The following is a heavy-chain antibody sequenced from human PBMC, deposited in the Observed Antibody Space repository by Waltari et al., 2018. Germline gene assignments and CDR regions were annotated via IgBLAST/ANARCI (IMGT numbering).Heavy chain of an antibody. Sequence: QVHLVQSGAEVKQPGASVKVSCKAAGYPFNGSYLQWVRRAPGQGLEWMGRINPNSGDTNYAQKFQGRVTLTRDTSINTAYMELSSLKSDDTAVYYCARDLGSDYGNRDYWGQGTLVTVPS. CDR3: ARDLGSDYGNRDY. D-gene: IGHD4-17*01. J-gene: IGHJ4*02. CDR1: GYPFNGSY. CDR2: INPNSGDT. V-gene: IGHV1-2*06.